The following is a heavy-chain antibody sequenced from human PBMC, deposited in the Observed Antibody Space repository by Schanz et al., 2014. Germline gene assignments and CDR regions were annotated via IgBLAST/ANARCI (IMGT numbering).Heavy chain of an antibody. CDR3: AKEDRTHSSDYVY. Sequence: VQVVESGGGLVRPGGSLRLSCAASGFTFSSYSMHWVRQAPGKGLEWVAFIRYDGSSKYYADSVRGRFTISRDDSKNTLYLQMNSLRPEDTAVYYCAKEDRTHSSDYVYWGQGTLVTVSS. CDR2: IRYDGSSK. J-gene: IGHJ4*02. V-gene: IGHV3-30*02. D-gene: IGHD3-22*01. CDR1: GFTFSSYS.